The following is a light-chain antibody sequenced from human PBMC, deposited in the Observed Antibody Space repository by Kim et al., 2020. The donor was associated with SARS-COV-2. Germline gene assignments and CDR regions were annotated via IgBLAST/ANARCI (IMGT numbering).Light chain of an antibody. Sequence: QKVTISCSGSRSNSGNNFVSWYQQLPGTAPKLLIYDNNKRPSGIPDRFSGFKSGTSATLAITGLQTGDEADYYCGTWDSSLSALWVFGGGTKVTVL. J-gene: IGLJ3*02. V-gene: IGLV1-51*01. CDR1: RSNSGNNF. CDR2: DNN. CDR3: GTWDSSLSALWV.